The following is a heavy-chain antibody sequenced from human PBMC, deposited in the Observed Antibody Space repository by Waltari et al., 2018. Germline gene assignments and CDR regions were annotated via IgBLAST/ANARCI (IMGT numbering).Heavy chain of an antibody. CDR3: ARDLSGIAAAGGSGY. V-gene: IGHV1-2*02. CDR2: INPNSGGT. D-gene: IGHD6-13*01. J-gene: IGHJ4*02. Sequence: QVQLVQSGAEVKKPGASVKVSCKASGYTFTGYYMHWVRQAPGQGLEWMGLINPNSGGTNYAQKFQGRVTMTRDTSISTAYMELSRLRSDDTAVYYCARDLSGIAAAGGSGYWGQGTLVTVSS. CDR1: GYTFTGYY.